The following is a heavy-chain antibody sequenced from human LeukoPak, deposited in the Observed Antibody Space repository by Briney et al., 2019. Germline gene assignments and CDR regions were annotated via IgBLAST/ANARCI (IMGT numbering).Heavy chain of an antibody. D-gene: IGHD3-9*01. J-gene: IGHJ2*01. Sequence: PGGSLRLSCAASGFTVSSNYMAWVRQAPGKGLEWVSVIYDGGFTDYTDSVKGRFTISRDNSKNTLYLQMNSLRPDDTALYYCARVMGRLVRTWYFDLWGRGTLVTVSS. CDR1: GFTVSSNY. V-gene: IGHV3-66*01. CDR3: ARVMGRLVRTWYFDL. CDR2: IYDGGFT.